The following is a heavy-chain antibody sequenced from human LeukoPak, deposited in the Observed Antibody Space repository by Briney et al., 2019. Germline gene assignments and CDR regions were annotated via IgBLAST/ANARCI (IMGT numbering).Heavy chain of an antibody. CDR1: GFTFSSYG. CDR2: ISYDGSNK. Sequence: GGSLRLSYAASGFTFSSYGMHWVRQAPGKGLEWVAVISYDGSNKYYADSVKGRFTISRDNSKNTLYLQMNSLRAEDTAVYYCAKEYTLDYWGQGTLVTVSS. D-gene: IGHD2-2*02. J-gene: IGHJ4*02. V-gene: IGHV3-30*18. CDR3: AKEYTLDY.